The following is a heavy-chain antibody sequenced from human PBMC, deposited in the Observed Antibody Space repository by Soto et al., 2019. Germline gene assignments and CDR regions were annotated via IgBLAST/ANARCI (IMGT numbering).Heavy chain of an antibody. J-gene: IGHJ3*02. CDR1: GGSISSYY. D-gene: IGHD4-17*01. CDR3: ARANTVNDAFDI. Sequence: SETLSLTCTVSGGSISSYYWSWIRQPPGKGLEWIGYIYYSGSTNYNPSLKSRVTISVDTSKNQFSLKLSSVTAADTAVYYCARANTVNDAFDIWGQGTMVTVS. CDR2: IYYSGST. V-gene: IGHV4-59*01.